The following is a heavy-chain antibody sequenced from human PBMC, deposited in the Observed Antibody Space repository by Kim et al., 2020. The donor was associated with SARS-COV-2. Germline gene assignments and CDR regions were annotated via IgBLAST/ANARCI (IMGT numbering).Heavy chain of an antibody. J-gene: IGHJ6*02. CDR3: AIGREAVAGTPPYYYYYGMDV. CDR2: INPSGGST. V-gene: IGHV1-46*01. CDR1: GYTFTSYY. D-gene: IGHD6-19*01. Sequence: ASVKVSCKASGYTFTSYYMHWVRQAPGQGLEWMGIINPSGGSTSYAQKFQGRVTMTRDTSTSTVYMELSSLRSEDTAVYYCAIGREAVAGTPPYYYYYGMDVWGQGTTVTVSS.